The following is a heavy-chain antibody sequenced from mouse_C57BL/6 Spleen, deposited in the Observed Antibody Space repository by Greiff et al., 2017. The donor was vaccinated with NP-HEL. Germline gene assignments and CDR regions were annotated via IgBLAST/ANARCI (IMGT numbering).Heavy chain of an antibody. CDR1: GYTFTDYN. J-gene: IGHJ2*01. CDR2: INPNNGGT. D-gene: IGHD1-1*01. CDR3: ARPNYCGKGFDY. Sequence: EVQLQQSGPELVKPGASVKMSCKASGYTFTDYNMHWVKQSHGKSLEWIGYINPNNGGTSYNQKFKGQATLTVNKSSSTAYMELRSLTTEDSAVYYCARPNYCGKGFDYWGQGTTLTVSS. V-gene: IGHV1-22*01.